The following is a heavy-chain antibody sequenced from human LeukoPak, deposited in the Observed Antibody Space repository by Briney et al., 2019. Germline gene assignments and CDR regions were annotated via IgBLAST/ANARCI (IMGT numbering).Heavy chain of an antibody. CDR2: ISSSSSYI. V-gene: IGHV3-21*01. J-gene: IGHJ3*02. CDR1: GFTFSSYS. D-gene: IGHD1-26*01. CDR3: AREGWDDAFDI. Sequence: GGSLRLSCPASGFTFSSYSMNWVRQAPGKGLEWVSSISSSSSYIYYADSVKGRFTISRDNAKNSLYLQMNSLRAEDTAVYYCAREGWDDAFDIWGQGTMVTVSS.